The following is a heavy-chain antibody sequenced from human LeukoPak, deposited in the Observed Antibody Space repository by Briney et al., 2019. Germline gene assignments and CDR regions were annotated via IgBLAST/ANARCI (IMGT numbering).Heavy chain of an antibody. CDR3: ARDRIGPTNYYFDY. CDR2: IYYSGST. V-gene: IGHV4-31*03. D-gene: IGHD2-8*01. J-gene: IGHJ4*02. Sequence: SETLSLTCTVSGGSISSGGYYWSWIRQHPGKGLEWIGYIYYSGSTYYNPSLKSRVTISVDTSKNQFSLKLSSVTAADTAVYYCARDRIGPTNYYFDYWGQGTLVTVSS. CDR1: GGSISSGGYY.